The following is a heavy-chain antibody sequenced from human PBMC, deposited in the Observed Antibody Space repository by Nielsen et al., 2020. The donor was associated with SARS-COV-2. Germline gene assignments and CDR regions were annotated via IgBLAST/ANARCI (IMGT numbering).Heavy chain of an antibody. CDR3: ARVRGGRWLQWGDY. Sequence: SETLSLTCTVPGGSISSSSYYWGWIRQPPGKGLEWIGSIYYSGSTYYNPSLKSRVTISVDTSKNQFSLKLSSVTAADTAVYYCARVRGGRWLQWGDYWGQGTLVTVSS. CDR2: IYYSGST. J-gene: IGHJ4*02. V-gene: IGHV4-39*07. CDR1: GGSISSSSYY. D-gene: IGHD5-24*01.